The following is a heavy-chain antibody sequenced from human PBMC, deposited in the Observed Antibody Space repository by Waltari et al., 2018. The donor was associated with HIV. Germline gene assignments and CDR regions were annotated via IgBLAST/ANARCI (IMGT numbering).Heavy chain of an antibody. V-gene: IGHV1-69*01. CDR1: GGDFSDYG. J-gene: IGHJ4*02. CDR2: IIPYFGFA. D-gene: IGHD3-16*01. CDR3: ARGTFYDDEVGAHRYRPFDA. Sequence: QVRLVQSGPEVKRTGSSVRVSCQSSGGDFSDYGISWLRPAPGQGLQWMGEIIPYFGFANTAETLRARVSIEADESKNTVYLELRSLTVQDSATYFCARGTFYDDEVGAHRYRPFDAWGQGTPVSVSS.